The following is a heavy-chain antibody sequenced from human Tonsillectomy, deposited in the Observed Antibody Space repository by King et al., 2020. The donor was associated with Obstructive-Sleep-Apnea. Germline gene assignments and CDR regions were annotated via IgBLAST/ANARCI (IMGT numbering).Heavy chain of an antibody. J-gene: IGHJ4*02. CDR3: ARGRWCGGDCYPYYFDY. D-gene: IGHD2-21*02. Sequence: QLQESGPGLVKPSQTLSLTCTVSGGSISSGGYYWSWIRQHPGKGLEWIGYIYYSGSTYYNPSLKSRVTISVDTSKNQFSLKLSSVTAADTAVYYCARGRWCGGDCYPYYFDYWGQGTLVTVSS. V-gene: IGHV4-31*03. CDR2: IYYSGST. CDR1: GGSISSGGYY.